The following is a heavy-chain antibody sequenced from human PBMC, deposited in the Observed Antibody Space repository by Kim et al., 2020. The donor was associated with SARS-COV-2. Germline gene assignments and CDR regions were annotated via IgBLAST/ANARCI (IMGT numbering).Heavy chain of an antibody. CDR3: ARDRTAEGFGESPIDY. D-gene: IGHD3-10*01. J-gene: IGHJ4*02. Sequence: KLQGRVTMTTDTSTSTAYMELRSLRSDDTAVYYCARDRTAEGFGESPIDYWGQGTLVTVSS. V-gene: IGHV1-18*01.